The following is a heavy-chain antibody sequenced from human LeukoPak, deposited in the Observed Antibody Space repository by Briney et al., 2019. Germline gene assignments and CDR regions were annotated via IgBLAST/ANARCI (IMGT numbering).Heavy chain of an antibody. CDR3: ARENFWRPKYYYGTDV. Sequence: SQTLSLPCTVSGGSMRCAAYYWSWIRQPPGKGLEWIGYIYYSGSTYYNPSLKSRVTISVDTSKNQFSLKLSSVTAADTAVYYCARENFWRPKYYYGTDVWGQGTTVTVSS. CDR2: IYYSGST. D-gene: IGHD3-3*01. CDR1: GGSMRCAAYY. J-gene: IGHJ6*02. V-gene: IGHV4-31*03.